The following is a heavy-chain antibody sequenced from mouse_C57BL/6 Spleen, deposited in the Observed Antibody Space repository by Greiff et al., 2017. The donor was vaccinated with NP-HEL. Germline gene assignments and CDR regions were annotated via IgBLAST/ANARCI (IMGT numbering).Heavy chain of an antibody. J-gene: IGHJ4*01. CDR2: IDPSDSYT. V-gene: IGHV1-50*01. CDR3: ASRPTYAMDY. CDR1: GYTFTSYW. Sequence: VQLQQPGAELVKPGASVKLSCKASGYTFTSYWMQWVKQRPGQGLEWIGEIDPSDSYTNYNQKFKGKATLTVDTSSSTAYMQLSSLTSEDSAVYYCASRPTYAMDYWGQGTSVTVSS.